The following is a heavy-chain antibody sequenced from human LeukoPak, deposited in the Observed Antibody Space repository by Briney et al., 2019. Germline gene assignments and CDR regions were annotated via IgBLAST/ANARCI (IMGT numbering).Heavy chain of an antibody. Sequence: PGGSLRLSCAASGFTFSSYAMHWVRLAPGQGLEYVSAITSSGDSPYYANSVRGRFTISRDNSKNTLYLQMGRLRAEDMAVYYCAREYCSSGSCQYYFDYWGQGTLVTVSS. CDR3: AREYCSSGSCQYYFDY. V-gene: IGHV3-64*01. CDR2: ITSSGDSP. D-gene: IGHD2-15*01. CDR1: GFTFSSYA. J-gene: IGHJ4*02.